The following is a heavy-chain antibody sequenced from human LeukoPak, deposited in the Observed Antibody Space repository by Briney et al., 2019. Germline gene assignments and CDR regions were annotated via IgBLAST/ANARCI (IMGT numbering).Heavy chain of an antibody. CDR1: GFTFDDYA. CDR3: ARDPVGYYDSSGYYYDY. D-gene: IGHD3-22*01. CDR2: ISWNSGSI. Sequence: GGSLRLSCAASGFTFDDYAMHWVRQAPGKGLEWVSGISWNSGSIGYADSVKGRFTISRDNAKNSLYLQMNSLRAEDTALYYCARDPVGYYDSSGYYYDYWGQGTLVTVSS. V-gene: IGHV3-9*01. J-gene: IGHJ4*02.